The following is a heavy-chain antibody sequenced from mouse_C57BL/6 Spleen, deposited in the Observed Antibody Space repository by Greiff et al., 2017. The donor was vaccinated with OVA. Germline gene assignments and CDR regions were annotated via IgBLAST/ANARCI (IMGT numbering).Heavy chain of an antibody. CDR2: IDPNSGGT. V-gene: IGHV1-72*01. Sequence: QVHVKQPGAELVKPGASVKLSCKASGYTFTSSWMHWVKQRPGRGLEWIGRIDPNSGGTKYNEKFKSKATLTVDKPSSTAYMQLSSLTSEDSAVYYCARLGAYYSNYWYFDVWGTGTTVTVSS. D-gene: IGHD2-5*01. J-gene: IGHJ1*03. CDR3: ARLGAYYSNYWYFDV. CDR1: GYTFTSSW.